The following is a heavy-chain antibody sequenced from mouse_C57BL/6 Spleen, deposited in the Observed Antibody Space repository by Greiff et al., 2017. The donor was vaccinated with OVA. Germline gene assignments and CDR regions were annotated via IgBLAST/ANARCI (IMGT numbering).Heavy chain of an antibody. Sequence: QVQLQQSGAELVRPGASVTLSCKASGYTFTDYEMHWVKQTPVHGLEWIGAIDPETGGTAYNQKFKGKAILTADKSSSTAYMELRSLTSEDSAVYYCTRDGNYRYAMDYWGQGTSVTVSS. CDR1: GYTFTDYE. V-gene: IGHV1-15*01. D-gene: IGHD2-1*01. CDR3: TRDGNYRYAMDY. J-gene: IGHJ4*01. CDR2: IDPETGGT.